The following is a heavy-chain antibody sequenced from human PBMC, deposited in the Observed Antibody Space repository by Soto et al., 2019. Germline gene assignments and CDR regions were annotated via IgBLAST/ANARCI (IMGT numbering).Heavy chain of an antibody. CDR3: TRAFCRGGSCYLGNWYFDF. V-gene: IGHV3-74*01. CDR2: INSDGSST. CDR1: GFTFSSYW. J-gene: IGHJ2*01. D-gene: IGHD2-15*01. Sequence: GGSLRLSCAASGFTFSSYWMHWVRQAPGKGLVWVSRINSDGSSTTYADSVKGRFTISRDNAKNTLYLQMNSLRAEDTAVYYCTRAFCRGGSCYLGNWYFDFWGRGTLVTVSS.